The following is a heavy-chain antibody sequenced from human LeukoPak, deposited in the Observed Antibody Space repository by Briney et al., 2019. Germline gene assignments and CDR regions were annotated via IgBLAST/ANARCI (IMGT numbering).Heavy chain of an antibody. CDR3: ARDRGSGYNWFDP. CDR1: GFTFGDYA. V-gene: IGHV3-49*04. Sequence: GSLRLSCTTSGFTFGDYAIIWVRQAPGKGLEWVGFIRSKAYGGTTECAASVRGRFTISRDDSKSIAYLQMNSLKTEDTAVYYCARDRGSGYNWFDPWGQGTLVTVSS. J-gene: IGHJ5*02. CDR2: IRSKAYGGTT. D-gene: IGHD3-10*01.